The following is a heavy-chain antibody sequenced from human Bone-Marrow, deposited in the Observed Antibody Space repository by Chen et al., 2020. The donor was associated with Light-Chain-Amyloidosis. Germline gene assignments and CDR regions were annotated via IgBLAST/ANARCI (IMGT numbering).Heavy chain of an antibody. Sequence: EVQLEQSGPEVKKPGDSLKISCKGSGYTFPNYWIGWVRQMPGKGLEWMGVIYPDDSDARYSPSFEGQVTISADKSITTAYLQWRSLKASDTAMYYCARRRDSYNFDYWGQGTLVTVSS. V-gene: IGHV5-51*01. CDR2: IYPDDSDA. CDR3: ARRRDSYNFDY. J-gene: IGHJ4*02. D-gene: IGHD1-26*01. CDR1: GYTFPNYW.